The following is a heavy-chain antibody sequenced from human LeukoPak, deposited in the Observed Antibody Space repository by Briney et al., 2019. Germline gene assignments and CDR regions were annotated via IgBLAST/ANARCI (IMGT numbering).Heavy chain of an antibody. CDR1: GYTFSTYG. CDR3: ARNAGSYFEFAP. D-gene: IGHD1-26*01. Sequence: GASVKVSCKTSGYTFSTYGLSWVRQAPGQGLEWMGWISGNSGKTHYAQKFQDRVTLTTDTSPTTAFMELRSLRSDDTAMYYCARNAGSYFEFAPWGQGTLVTVSS. J-gene: IGHJ5*02. CDR2: ISGNSGKT. V-gene: IGHV1-18*01.